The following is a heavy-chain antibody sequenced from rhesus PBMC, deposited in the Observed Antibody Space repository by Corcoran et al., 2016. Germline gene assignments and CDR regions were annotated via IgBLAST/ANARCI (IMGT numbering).Heavy chain of an antibody. V-gene: IGHV4-80*01. CDR3: ARDVDYVNTWYFDF. J-gene: IGHJ4*01. CDR2: SNGNGYRT. Sequence: QVQLQESGPGLVKPSETLSLTCAVAGASISSYWRTWIRQSPGKGRGGVGGSNGNGYRTPANPSLNSLVTISKDASKSQFSLNLNSVTAADTAVYFCARDVDYVNTWYFDFWGQGVLVTVSS. CDR1: GASISSYW. D-gene: IGHD1-38*01.